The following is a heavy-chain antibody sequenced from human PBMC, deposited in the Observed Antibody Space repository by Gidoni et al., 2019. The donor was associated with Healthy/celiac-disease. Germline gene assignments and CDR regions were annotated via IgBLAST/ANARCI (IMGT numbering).Heavy chain of an antibody. CDR1: GYTFIRYW. V-gene: IGHV5-51*01. CDR2: IYPGDSDT. D-gene: IGHD6-19*01. Sequence: EVHLVQSGAAVKKPGESLKISCKGSGYTFIRYWIGWGRQMPGKGLEWMGLIYPGDSDTKYSPSFQGQVTISAEKSITTAYLQGRSLKPSDTAMYYCARRAVAGRGFWYFDLWGRGTQVTVSP. J-gene: IGHJ2*01. CDR3: ARRAVAGRGFWYFDL.